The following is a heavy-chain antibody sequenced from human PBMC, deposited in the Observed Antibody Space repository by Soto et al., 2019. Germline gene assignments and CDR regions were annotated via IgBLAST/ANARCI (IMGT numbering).Heavy chain of an antibody. CDR1: GGSFSGHY. J-gene: IGHJ4*02. CDR2: INHSGST. V-gene: IGHV4-34*01. CDR3: ARHRGGSRWYPFDY. D-gene: IGHD6-13*01. Sequence: PSETLSLTCAVYGGSFSGHYWSWIRQPPGKGLEWMGEINHSGSTNYNPSLKSRVTISVDTSKKQFSLIVTSVTAADTAVYYCARHRGGSRWYPFDYWGQGALVTVSS.